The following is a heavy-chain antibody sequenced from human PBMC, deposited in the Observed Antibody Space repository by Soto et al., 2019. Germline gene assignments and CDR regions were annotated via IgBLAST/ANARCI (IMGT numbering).Heavy chain of an antibody. CDR1: GGTFSSYG. D-gene: IGHD3-16*01. CDR3: ARSTYGGSFGYSYYYGMDV. Sequence: SVKVSCKASGGTFSSYGISWVRRAPGQGLEWMGGIIPMFGTTNYAQKFQGRVTITADESTTTAYMELSSLRSEDTAVYYCARSTYGGSFGYSYYYGMDVWGQGTTVTVSS. CDR2: IIPMFGTT. J-gene: IGHJ6*02. V-gene: IGHV1-69*13.